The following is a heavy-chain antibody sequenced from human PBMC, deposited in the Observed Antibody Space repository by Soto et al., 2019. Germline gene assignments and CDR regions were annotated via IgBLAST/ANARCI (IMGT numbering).Heavy chain of an antibody. D-gene: IGHD3-10*01. J-gene: IGHJ4*02. CDR2: ISGSGGST. V-gene: IGHV3-23*01. CDR1: GFTFSSYA. Sequence: GGSLRLSCAASGFTFSSYAMSWVRQAPGKGLEWVSAISGSGGSTYYADSVKGQFTISRDNSKNTLYLQMNSLRAEDTAVYYCAATKTMVRGVPFDYWGQGTLVTVSS. CDR3: AATKTMVRGVPFDY.